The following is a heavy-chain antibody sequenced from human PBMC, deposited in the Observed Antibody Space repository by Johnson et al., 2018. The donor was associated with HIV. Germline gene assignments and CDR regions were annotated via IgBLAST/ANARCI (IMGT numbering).Heavy chain of an antibody. Sequence: MQLVESGGGFVKPGGSLRLSCAASGFTFSDAWINWVRQSPGKGLEWVGRIKSKVDGGTTDFPAPVKGRFSISRDDSKNTVYLQMNSLRAEDTAVYYCAKGPQGIATPDAFDIWGQGTMVTVSS. CDR3: AKGPQGIATPDAFDI. D-gene: IGHD2-21*01. J-gene: IGHJ3*02. V-gene: IGHV3-15*01. CDR2: IKSKVDGGTT. CDR1: GFTFSDAW.